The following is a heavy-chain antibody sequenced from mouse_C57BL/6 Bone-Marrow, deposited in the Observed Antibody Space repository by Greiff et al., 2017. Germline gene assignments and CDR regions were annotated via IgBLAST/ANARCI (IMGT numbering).Heavy chain of an antibody. CDR3: ARSYFDY. J-gene: IGHJ2*01. V-gene: IGHV1-42*01. CDR2: INPSTGGT. CDR1: GYSFTGYY. Sequence: EVQLQQSGPELVKPGASVKISCKASGYSFTGYYMNWVKQSPGKSLEWIGEINPSTGGTTYNQKFKAKATLTVDKSSSTAYMQLKSLTSEDSAVYYCARSYFDYWGQGTTLTVSS.